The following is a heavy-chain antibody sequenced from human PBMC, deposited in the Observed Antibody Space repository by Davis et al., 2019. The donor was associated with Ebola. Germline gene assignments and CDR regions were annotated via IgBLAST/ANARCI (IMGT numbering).Heavy chain of an antibody. CDR3: SDWNR. V-gene: IGHV4-34*01. CDR1: GGSFTDHV. J-gene: IGHJ4*02. CDR2: IDHSGIR. D-gene: IGHD1-1*01. Sequence: GSLRLSCAVYGGSFTDHVWNWIRQSPGKGLEWIGEIDHSGIRTYNPSLESRVTMSVDTSKNQFSLRLKSLTAAGTAVYYCSDWNRWGQGTLVTVS.